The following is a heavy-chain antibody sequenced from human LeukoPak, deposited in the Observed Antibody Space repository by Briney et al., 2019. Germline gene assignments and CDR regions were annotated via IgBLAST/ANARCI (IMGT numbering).Heavy chain of an antibody. CDR3: ARDRHCVNGLCHNSPGMDV. D-gene: IGHD2-8*01. CDR1: GFTFSGYS. Sequence: GGSLRLSCTASGFTFSGYSMNWIRQAPGKGLEWVADIWFDGKNEHFAASVKGRFTISRDNSKKTMYLQINSLRAEDTAVYYCARDRHCVNGLCHNSPGMDVWGRGTTVTVSS. V-gene: IGHV3-33*08. J-gene: IGHJ6*02. CDR2: IWFDGKNE.